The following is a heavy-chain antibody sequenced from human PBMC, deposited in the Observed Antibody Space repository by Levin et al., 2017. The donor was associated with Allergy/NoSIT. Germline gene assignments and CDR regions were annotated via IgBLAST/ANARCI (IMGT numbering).Heavy chain of an antibody. Sequence: GESLKNSCKGSGYSFTSYWIGWVRQMPGKGLEWMGIIYPGDSDTRYSPSFQGQVTISADKSISTAYLQWSSLKASDTAMYYCARHPRDYGDYGRSWFDPWGQGTLVTVSS. CDR3: ARHPRDYGDYGRSWFDP. CDR2: IYPGDSDT. D-gene: IGHD4-17*01. J-gene: IGHJ5*02. V-gene: IGHV5-51*01. CDR1: GYSFTSYW.